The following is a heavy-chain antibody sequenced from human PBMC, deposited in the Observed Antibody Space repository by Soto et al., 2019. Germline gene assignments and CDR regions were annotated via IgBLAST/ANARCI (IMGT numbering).Heavy chain of an antibody. CDR3: ARGRWGGTLLGFDF. CDR2: IYYSGST. Sequence: QVQLQQSGPGLVKPSQTLSLTCTVSGDSISSGGYYWSWIRQQPGKGLEWIGYIYYSGSTHFHPSLMRRGASSIVASKNHFSLELSSVAAADTAVYYCARGRWGGTLLGFDFWGQGSLVTVSS. CDR1: GDSISSGGYY. D-gene: IGHD3-16*01. J-gene: IGHJ4*02. V-gene: IGHV4-31*03.